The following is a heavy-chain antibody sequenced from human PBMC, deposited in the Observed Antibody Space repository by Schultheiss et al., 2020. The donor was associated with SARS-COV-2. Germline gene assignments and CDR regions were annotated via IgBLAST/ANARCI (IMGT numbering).Heavy chain of an antibody. V-gene: IGHV4-59*08. CDR3: ARLELYSSGWYGVEDY. CDR2: IYYSGST. CDR1: GGSISSYY. J-gene: IGHJ4*02. Sequence: SETLSLTCTVSGGSISSYYWSWIRQPPGKGLEWIGYIYYSGSTNYNPSLKSRVTISVDTSKNQFSLKLSSVTAADTAVYYCARLELYSSGWYGVEDYWGQGTLVTVSS. D-gene: IGHD6-19*01.